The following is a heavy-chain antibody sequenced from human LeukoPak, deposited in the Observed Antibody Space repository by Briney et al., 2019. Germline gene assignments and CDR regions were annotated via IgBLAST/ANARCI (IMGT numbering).Heavy chain of an antibody. J-gene: IGHJ3*02. V-gene: IGHV3-21*01. D-gene: IGHD4-17*01. CDR3: ARLRSAAFDI. Sequence: GGSLRLSCAASGFTFNTYSMDWVRQAPGKGLEWVSSISSSSSYIYYADSVKGRFTISRENAKNSLYLQMNSLRAGDTAVYYCARLRSAAFDIWGQGTMVTVSS. CDR1: GFTFNTYS. CDR2: ISSSSSYI.